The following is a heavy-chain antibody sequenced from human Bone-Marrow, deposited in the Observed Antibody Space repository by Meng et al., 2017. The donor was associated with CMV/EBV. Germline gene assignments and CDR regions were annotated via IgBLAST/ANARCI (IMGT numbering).Heavy chain of an antibody. D-gene: IGHD3-3*01. Sequence: ETLCLTCAASGFTFSTYSMTWVRQAPGKGLEWVSSISSSSSYIYYADSVKGRFTISRDNAKNSLYLQMNSLGAEDTAVYYCAREPTFYAFWGQGTTVTVSS. V-gene: IGHV3-21*01. CDR2: ISSSSSYI. J-gene: IGHJ6*02. CDR1: GFTFSTYS. CDR3: AREPTFYAF.